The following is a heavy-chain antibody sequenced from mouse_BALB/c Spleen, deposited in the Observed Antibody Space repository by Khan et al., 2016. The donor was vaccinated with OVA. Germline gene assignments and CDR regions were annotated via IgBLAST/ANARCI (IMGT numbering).Heavy chain of an antibody. CDR2: ISSGATP. D-gene: IGHD2-14*01. CDR3: VREAYRYDEYYFDY. Sequence: AVSGFTFSSYVMSWVRQTPEKRLEWVASISSGATPANPDSLKGRFTIPRDNARNIMYLQMSSLRSEDTAMYYCVREAYRYDEYYFDYWGQGTSLTVSS. J-gene: IGHJ2*02. CDR1: GFTFSSYV. V-gene: IGHV5-6-5*01.